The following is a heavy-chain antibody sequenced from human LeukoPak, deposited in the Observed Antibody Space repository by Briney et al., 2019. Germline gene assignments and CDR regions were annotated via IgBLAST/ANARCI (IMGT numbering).Heavy chain of an antibody. CDR1: GFTFRSHD. J-gene: IGHJ4*02. Sequence: PGGSLRLSCAASGFTFRSHDMSWVRQAPGKGLEWVSGISGSGGSTFYADSVKGRFTISRDNSKNTLYLQMNSLRAEDTAVYYCAKDINHPDYWGQGTLVTVSS. D-gene: IGHD1-14*01. CDR3: AKDINHPDY. CDR2: ISGSGGST. V-gene: IGHV3-23*01.